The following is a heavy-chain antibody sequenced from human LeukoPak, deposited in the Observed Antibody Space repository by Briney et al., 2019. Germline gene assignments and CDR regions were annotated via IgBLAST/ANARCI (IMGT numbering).Heavy chain of an antibody. CDR2: IYRDGSTT. CDR3: AKSGSLGY. D-gene: IGHD1-26*01. Sequence: PGGSLRLSCAASGFTFSSHSMNWVRQAPGKGLEWVSRIYRDGSTTYYADSVKGRFTISRDNSKNTLYLQMNSLRAEDTAVYYCAKSGSLGYWGQGTPVTVSS. V-gene: IGHV3-23*03. CDR1: GFTFSSHS. J-gene: IGHJ4*02.